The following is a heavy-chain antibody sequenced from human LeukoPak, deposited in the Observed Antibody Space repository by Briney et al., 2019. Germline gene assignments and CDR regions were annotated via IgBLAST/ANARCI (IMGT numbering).Heavy chain of an antibody. Sequence: TGGSLRLSCAASGFTFSSYGMHWVRQAPGKGLEWVAFIRYDGSNKYYADSVKGRFTISRDNSKNTLYLQMNSLRAEDTAVYYCAKSLVHLSIAXAGTFXYWGQGTLVTVSS. V-gene: IGHV3-30*02. CDR3: AKSLVHLSIAXAGTFXY. CDR1: GFTFSSYG. CDR2: IRYDGSNK. D-gene: IGHD6-13*01. J-gene: IGHJ4*02.